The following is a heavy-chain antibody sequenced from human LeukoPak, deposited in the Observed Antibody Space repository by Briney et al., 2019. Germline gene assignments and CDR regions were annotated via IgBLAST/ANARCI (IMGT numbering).Heavy chain of an antibody. CDR3: AKSSSGLGLNEYFDL. J-gene: IGHJ2*01. CDR2: ISSNGYST. D-gene: IGHD2-8*01. Sequence: GGSLRLSCSASGFTFSDYAMYWVRQAPGEGLEYVSAISSNGYSTYYADSVKGRFTISRDNSKNTLYLQMSSLRAEDTAVYFCAKSSSGLGLNEYFDLWGRGTLVTVSS. CDR1: GFTFSDYA. V-gene: IGHV3-64D*09.